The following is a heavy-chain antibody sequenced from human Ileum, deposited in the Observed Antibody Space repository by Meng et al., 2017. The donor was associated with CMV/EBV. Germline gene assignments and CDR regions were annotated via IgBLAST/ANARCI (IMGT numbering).Heavy chain of an antibody. CDR3: ARDPGSHWFDP. CDR2: ISYTGNT. CDR1: GGSLSSGDDY. V-gene: IGHV4-30-4*08. Sequence: FTVPGGSLSSGDDYRTRIRQPPGKGLEWIGYISYTGNTYYSPSLKSRVTISADMSKNQFSLKLNSVTAADTAVYYCARDPGSHWFDPWGQGTLVTVSS. D-gene: IGHD7-27*01. J-gene: IGHJ5*02.